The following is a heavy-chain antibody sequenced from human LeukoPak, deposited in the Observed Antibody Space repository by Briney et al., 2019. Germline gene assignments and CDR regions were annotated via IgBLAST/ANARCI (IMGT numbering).Heavy chain of an antibody. CDR1: GFTFSSYA. D-gene: IGHD3-22*01. CDR3: AKAGGYYDSSGYYYRYFDY. V-gene: IGHV3-23*01. Sequence: PGGSLRLSCAASGFTFSSYAMSWVRQAPGKGLEWVSAISGSGGSTYYADSVKGRFTISRDNSKNTLYLQMNSLRAEDTAVYYCAKAGGYYDSSGYYYRYFDYWGQGTLVTVSS. J-gene: IGHJ4*02. CDR2: ISGSGGST.